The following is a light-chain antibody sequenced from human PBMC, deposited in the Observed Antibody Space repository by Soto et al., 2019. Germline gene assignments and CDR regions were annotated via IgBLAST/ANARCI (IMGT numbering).Light chain of an antibody. J-gene: IGKJ1*01. V-gene: IGKV3-15*01. Sequence: EIVMTQSPATLSVSRGERATLSFRASQSINNNLAWYQQRPGQAPRLLIFGASTRATGIPGSFSGSGSGTEFTLTISRLQSEDFAVYYCQQYHNWPRTFGQGTKVEIK. CDR2: GAS. CDR3: QQYHNWPRT. CDR1: QSINNN.